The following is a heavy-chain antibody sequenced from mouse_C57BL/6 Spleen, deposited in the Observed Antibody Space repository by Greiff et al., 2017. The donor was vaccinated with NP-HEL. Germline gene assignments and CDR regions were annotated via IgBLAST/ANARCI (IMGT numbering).Heavy chain of an antibody. Sequence: VQLQQSGPELVKPGASVKISCKASGYAFSSSWMNWVKQRPGKGLEWIGRICPGDGDTNYNGKFKGKATLTADKSSSTAYMQLSSLTSEDSAVYFCARYYDGPYYAMDYWGQGTSVTASS. CDR2: ICPGDGDT. V-gene: IGHV1-82*01. CDR1: GYAFSSSW. D-gene: IGHD2-3*01. J-gene: IGHJ4*01. CDR3: ARYYDGPYYAMDY.